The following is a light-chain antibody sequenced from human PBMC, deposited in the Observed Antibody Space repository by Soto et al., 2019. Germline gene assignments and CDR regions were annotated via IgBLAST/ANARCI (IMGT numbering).Light chain of an antibody. CDR2: AAS. CDR1: QGIRND. Sequence: DIQMTQSPSSLSASVVDRVTITCRASQGIRNDLGWYQQKPGKATKRLIYAASSLQSGVPSRFSGSGSGTDFTLTISSLQPEDFATYYCQQSYSTPPITFGQGTRLEIK. CDR3: QQSYSTPPIT. J-gene: IGKJ5*01. V-gene: IGKV1-39*01.